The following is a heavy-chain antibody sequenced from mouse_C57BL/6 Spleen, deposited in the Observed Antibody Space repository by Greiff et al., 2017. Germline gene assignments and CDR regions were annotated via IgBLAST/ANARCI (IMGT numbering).Heavy chain of an antibody. CDR3: TGLDSYCDV. V-gene: IGHV6-3*01. Sequence: EVQLVESGGGLVQPGGSMKLSCVASGFTFSNYWMNWVRQSPEKGLEWVGQIRPKSDNYKTNYAESVKGRFTISRDDSKSCVYLQMNNFRAYASGIYYCTGLDSYCDVWGQGTTLTVSS. CDR2: IRPKSDNYKT. CDR1: GFTFSNYW. J-gene: IGHJ2*01.